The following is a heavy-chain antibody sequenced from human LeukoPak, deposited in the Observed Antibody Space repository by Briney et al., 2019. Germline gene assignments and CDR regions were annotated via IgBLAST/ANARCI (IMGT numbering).Heavy chain of an antibody. V-gene: IGHV3-7*04. CDR3: ARGYSGFVFFDS. CDR2: IKRDGSEK. D-gene: IGHD5-12*01. CDR1: GFTFSSYW. Sequence: PGGSLRLSCVASGFTFSSYWMSWVRQAPGKGLEWVANIKRDGSEKHYLDSVKGRFTISRDNAKNSLYLQMNSLRAEDTAVYYCARGYSGFVFFDSWGQGTLVTVSS. J-gene: IGHJ4*02.